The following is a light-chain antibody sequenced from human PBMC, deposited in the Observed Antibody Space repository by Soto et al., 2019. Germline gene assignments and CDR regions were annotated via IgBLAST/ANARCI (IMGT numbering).Light chain of an antibody. Sequence: EIVLTQSPGTLSLSPGERATLSCRASQSVSSSYLAWYQQKPGKAPRLLIYGASSRATGIPDRFRGSGSGTDFTLTISRLEPEDFAVYYCHQYDSSPLTFGGGTKVEIK. CDR3: HQYDSSPLT. CDR1: QSVSSSY. V-gene: IGKV3-20*01. CDR2: GAS. J-gene: IGKJ4*01.